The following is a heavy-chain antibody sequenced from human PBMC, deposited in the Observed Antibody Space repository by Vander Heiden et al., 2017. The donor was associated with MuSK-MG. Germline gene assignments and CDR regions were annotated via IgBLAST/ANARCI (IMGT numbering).Heavy chain of an antibody. V-gene: IGHV3-30*04. CDR1: GFTLSSYA. J-gene: IGHJ4*02. D-gene: IGHD2-2*01. CDR3: ARDIARGYCSSTSCYVLDY. CDR2: ISYDGSNK. Sequence: QVQLVESGGGVVQPGRSLRLSCAASGFTLSSYARHWVRQAPGKGLEWVAVISYDGSNKYYADSVKGRFTISRDNSKNTLYLQMNSLRAEDTAVYYCARDIARGYCSSTSCYVLDYWGQGTLVTVSS.